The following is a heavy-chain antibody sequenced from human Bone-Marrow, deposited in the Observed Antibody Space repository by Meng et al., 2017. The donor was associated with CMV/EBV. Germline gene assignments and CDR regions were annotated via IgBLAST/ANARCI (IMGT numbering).Heavy chain of an antibody. J-gene: IGHJ6*02. V-gene: IGHV1-18*01. CDR3: ARDHQGRYDVLTGYYTNYYGMDV. CDR1: GYTFTNYV. CDR2: ISAYNGNT. D-gene: IGHD3-9*01. Sequence: ASVKVSCKASGYTFTNYVISWVRQAPGQGLEWMGWISAYNGNTHFAQKFQGRVTMTTDTSTSTAYMELRSLSSDDAAVYYCARDHQGRYDVLTGYYTNYYGMDVWGQGTTVTVSS.